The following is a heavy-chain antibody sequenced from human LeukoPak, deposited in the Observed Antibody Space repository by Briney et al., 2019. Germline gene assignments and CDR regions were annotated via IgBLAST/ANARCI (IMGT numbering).Heavy chain of an antibody. CDR3: AGYYYYGMDV. Sequence: ASVKVSCKASGGTFSSYAISWVRQAPGEEIEWMGGIIPIFGTANYAQKFQGRVTITADESTSTAYMELSSLRSEDTAVYYCAGYYYYGMDVWGQGTTVTVSS. CDR2: IIPIFGTA. CDR1: GGTFSSYA. V-gene: IGHV1-69*13. J-gene: IGHJ6*02.